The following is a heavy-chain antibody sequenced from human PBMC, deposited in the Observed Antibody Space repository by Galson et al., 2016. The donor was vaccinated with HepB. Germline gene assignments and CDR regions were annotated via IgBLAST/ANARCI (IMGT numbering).Heavy chain of an antibody. D-gene: IGHD2-15*01. V-gene: IGHV3-9*01. CDR2: INFNSVII. J-gene: IGHJ5*02. CDR3: VKDTDGVVVAATGGLGP. CDR1: GFTFDDYA. Sequence: SLRLSCAASGFTFDDYAMHWVRQAPGKGLEWISGINFNSVIIGYADSVKGRFTISRDNAKNSLYLQMNALSAEDTALYYCVKDTDGVVVAATGGLGPWGQGTLVTVSS.